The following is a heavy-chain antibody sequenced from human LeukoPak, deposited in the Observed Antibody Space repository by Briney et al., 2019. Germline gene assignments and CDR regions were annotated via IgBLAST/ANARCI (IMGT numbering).Heavy chain of an antibody. CDR3: ASSRDGYNLGTGGDDY. CDR2: ISSNSSYR. CDR1: GFTFSSYS. D-gene: IGHD5-24*01. J-gene: IGHJ4*02. Sequence: GGSLRLSCAASGFTFSSYSMNWVRQAPGKGMEWVSCISSNSSYRYYAASVRGRFTISRDNAKNSLYLQMNSLRAEDTAVYYCASSRDGYNLGTGGDDYWGQGTLVTVSS. V-gene: IGHV3-21*01.